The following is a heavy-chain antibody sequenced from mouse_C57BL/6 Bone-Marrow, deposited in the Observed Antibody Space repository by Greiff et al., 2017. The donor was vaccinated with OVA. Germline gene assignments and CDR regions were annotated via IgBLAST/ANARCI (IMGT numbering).Heavy chain of an antibody. V-gene: IGHV8-8*01. J-gene: IGHJ3*01. CDR3: GRIYGHPFAY. CDR2: TWWDDDK. D-gene: IGHD1-1*02. Sequence: QVTLKVSGPGILQPSPTLSLTCSFSGFSLSTFGMGVGWIRQPSGKGLEWLAHTWWDDDKYYNPALKSRLTISKDTSKNQEFRRIANVDTADAATYCCGRIYGHPFAYWGQGTLVTVSA. CDR1: GFSLSTFGMG.